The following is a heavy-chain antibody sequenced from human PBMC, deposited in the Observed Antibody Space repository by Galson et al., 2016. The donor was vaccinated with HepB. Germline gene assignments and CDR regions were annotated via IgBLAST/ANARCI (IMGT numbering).Heavy chain of an antibody. D-gene: IGHD3-16*02. CDR1: GFTFTSHA. CDR3: AKDSPLYYDYIWGSYRLGYYFDY. V-gene: IGHV3-23*01. Sequence: SLRLSCAASGFTFTSHAMSWVRQAPGKGLEWVSAISGSGGSTYYADSVKGRFTISSDNSKNTLYLQMNSLRAEDTAIYYCAKDSPLYYDYIWGSYRLGYYFDYWGQGTLVTVSS. CDR2: ISGSGGST. J-gene: IGHJ4*02.